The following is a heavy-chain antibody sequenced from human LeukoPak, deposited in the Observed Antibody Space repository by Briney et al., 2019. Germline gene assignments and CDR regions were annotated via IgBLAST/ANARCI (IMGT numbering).Heavy chain of an antibody. CDR2: IYDTGTT. Sequence: SETLSLTCTVSGGSISSYYWSWIRQPPGKGLEWIGYIYDTGTTKYNSSLKSRVTISVDTSKNQFSLKLSSVTAADTAVYYCARCTSTSCYNFDYWGQGSLVTVSS. D-gene: IGHD2-2*02. J-gene: IGHJ4*02. V-gene: IGHV4-59*08. CDR1: GGSISSYY. CDR3: ARCTSTSCYNFDY.